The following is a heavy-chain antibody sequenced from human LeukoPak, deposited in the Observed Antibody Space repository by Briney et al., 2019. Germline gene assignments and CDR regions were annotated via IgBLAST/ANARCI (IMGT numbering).Heavy chain of an antibody. Sequence: GESLKISCKGSGYSFTSYWIGWVRQMPGKGLEWMVIIYPGDSDTRYSPSFQGQVTISADKSISTAYLQWSSLKASDTAMYYCARQVEYSSSSGGYYYYYYMDVWGKGTTVTVSS. D-gene: IGHD6-6*01. J-gene: IGHJ6*03. CDR1: GYSFTSYW. CDR3: ARQVEYSSSSGGYYYYYYMDV. CDR2: IYPGDSDT. V-gene: IGHV5-51*01.